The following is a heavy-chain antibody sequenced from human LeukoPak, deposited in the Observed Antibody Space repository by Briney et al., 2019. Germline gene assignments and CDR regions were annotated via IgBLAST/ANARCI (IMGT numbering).Heavy chain of an antibody. Sequence: ASVKVSCKASGYTFTGYYMHWVGQAPGQGLEWMGWINPNSGGTNYAQKFQGRVTMTRDTSISTAYMELSRLRSDDTAVYYCARVYQHYYDSSGYDNWFDPWGQGTLVTVSS. J-gene: IGHJ5*02. CDR3: ARVYQHYYDSSGYDNWFDP. CDR2: INPNSGGT. V-gene: IGHV1-2*02. CDR1: GYTFTGYY. D-gene: IGHD3-22*01.